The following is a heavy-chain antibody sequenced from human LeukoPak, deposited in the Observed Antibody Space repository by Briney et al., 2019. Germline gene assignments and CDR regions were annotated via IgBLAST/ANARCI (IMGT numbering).Heavy chain of an antibody. D-gene: IGHD3-22*01. CDR1: GFTFSSYG. V-gene: IGHV3-33*01. J-gene: IGHJ4*02. CDR3: ARGRPYYYDSSGFHYFDY. Sequence: GGSLRLSCAASGFTFSSYGMHWVRQAPGKGLEWVGVIWYDGSNKYYADSVKGRFTISRDNSKNTLYLQMNSLRAEDTAVYYCARGRPYYYDSSGFHYFDYWGQGTLVTVSS. CDR2: IWYDGSNK.